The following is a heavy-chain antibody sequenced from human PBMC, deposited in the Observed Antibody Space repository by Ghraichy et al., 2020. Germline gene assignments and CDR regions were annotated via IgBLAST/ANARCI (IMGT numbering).Heavy chain of an antibody. CDR1: GLTFSDAW. Sequence: GSLRLSCAASGLTFSDAWLSWVRQAPGKGLEWVGRIKSKTDGGTADYAAPVKGRFIISRDDSKNTLYLQMNSLKTEDTAVYYCTTPCSPSGYIAVAGHWFDPWGQGTLVTVSS. CDR2: IKSKTDGGTA. CDR3: TTPCSPSGYIAVAGHWFDP. V-gene: IGHV3-15*01. D-gene: IGHD6-19*01. J-gene: IGHJ5*02.